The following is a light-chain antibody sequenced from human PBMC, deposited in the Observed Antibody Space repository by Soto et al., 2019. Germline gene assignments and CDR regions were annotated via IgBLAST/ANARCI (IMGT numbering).Light chain of an antibody. J-gene: IGLJ3*02. Sequence: QSVLTQPPSASGSPGQSVTISCTGTSSDVGGYNYVSWYQQHPGKAPKLMVFEVSKRPSGVPDRFSGSKSGNTASLTVSGFQAEDEADYYCASYAGSINWVFGGGTKLTVL. V-gene: IGLV2-8*01. CDR3: ASYAGSINWV. CDR2: EVS. CDR1: SSDVGGYNY.